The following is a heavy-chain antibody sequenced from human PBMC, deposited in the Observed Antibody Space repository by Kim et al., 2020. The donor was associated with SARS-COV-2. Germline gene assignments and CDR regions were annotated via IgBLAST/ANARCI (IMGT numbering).Heavy chain of an antibody. CDR3: ARRNHRAPEYYYDSSGYYYLFGSPFDY. D-gene: IGHD3-22*01. V-gene: IGHV4-39*07. CDR2: IYYSGST. CDR1: GGSISSSSYY. J-gene: IGHJ4*02. Sequence: SETLSLTCTVSGGSISSSSYYWGWIRQPPGKGLEWIGSIYYSGSTYYNPSLKSRVTISVDTSKNQFSLKLSSVTAADTAVYYCARRNHRAPEYYYDSSGYYYLFGSPFDYWGQGTLVTVSS.